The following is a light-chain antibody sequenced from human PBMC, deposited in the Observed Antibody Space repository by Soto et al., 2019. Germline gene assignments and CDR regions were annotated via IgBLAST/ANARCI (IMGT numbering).Light chain of an antibody. CDR1: QSVGSN. Sequence: EIVMTQSPLTLSSSPGERAIFSCRASQSVGSNIAGYQQKPGQSPRLLVYDASTSATAIPARFSGSGSGTEFTITINTLQPEDFAVYYCQQYYQWPSYTFGQGTKVDI. J-gene: IGKJ2*01. V-gene: IGKV3-15*01. CDR3: QQYYQWPSYT. CDR2: DAS.